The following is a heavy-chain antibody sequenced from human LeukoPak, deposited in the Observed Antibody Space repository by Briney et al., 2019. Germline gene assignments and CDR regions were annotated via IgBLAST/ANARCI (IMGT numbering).Heavy chain of an antibody. Sequence: GGSLRLSCAASGFVFSNYWMYWVRQAPGRGLVWVSRINPDGSSIGYADFVRGRFTISRDNAKNTLYLQMNSLRAEDTAVYYCARVITYAYGMDVWGQGTTVTVSS. CDR1: GFVFSNYW. V-gene: IGHV3-74*01. J-gene: IGHJ6*02. CDR2: INPDGSSI. CDR3: ARVITYAYGMDV. D-gene: IGHD5-24*01.